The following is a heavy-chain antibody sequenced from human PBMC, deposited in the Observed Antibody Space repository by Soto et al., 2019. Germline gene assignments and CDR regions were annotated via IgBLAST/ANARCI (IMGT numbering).Heavy chain of an antibody. J-gene: IGHJ4*02. V-gene: IGHV3-23*01. Sequence: GGSLRLACAASGFSFNIFAMNWVRQAPGKGLEWVSGISGGVGSTYYADSVKGRFTISRDNSNNTLYLQMNSLRAEDTAVYYCAKDPTSYDSSAQFDSWGQGT. CDR3: AKDPTSYDSSAQFDS. CDR1: GFSFNIFA. D-gene: IGHD3-22*01. CDR2: ISGGVGST.